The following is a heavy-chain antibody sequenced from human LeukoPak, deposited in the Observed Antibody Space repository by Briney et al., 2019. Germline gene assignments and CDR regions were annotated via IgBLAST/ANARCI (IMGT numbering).Heavy chain of an antibody. D-gene: IGHD3-16*01. Sequence: GGSLRLSCAASGFTFSSYGMHWVRQAPGKGLEWVAVIWYDGSNKYYADSVKGRFTISRDNSKNTLYLQMNSLRAEDTAVYYCASDGGEAAFDYWGQGTLVTVSS. J-gene: IGHJ4*02. CDR2: IWYDGSNK. CDR1: GFTFSSYG. CDR3: ASDGGEAAFDY. V-gene: IGHV3-33*01.